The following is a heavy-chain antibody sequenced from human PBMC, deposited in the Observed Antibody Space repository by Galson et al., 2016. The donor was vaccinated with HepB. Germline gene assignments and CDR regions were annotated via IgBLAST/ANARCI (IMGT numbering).Heavy chain of an antibody. CDR2: MIPMFGAP. CDR1: GGTFSSYS. CDR3: ASYHDSNGYPKY. D-gene: IGHD3-22*01. Sequence: SVKVSCKASGGTFSSYSINWVRQAPGQGLEWMGGMIPMFGAPNYAEKFQGRITITADKSATTAYLDLTSLRSDDTAVYYCASYHDSNGYPKYWGQGTLVTVSS. V-gene: IGHV1-69*06. J-gene: IGHJ4*02.